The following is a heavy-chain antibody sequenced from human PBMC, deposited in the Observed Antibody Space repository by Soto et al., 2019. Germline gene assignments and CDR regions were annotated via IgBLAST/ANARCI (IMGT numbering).Heavy chain of an antibody. Sequence: NPSETLSLTCTVSGGSISSYYWSWIRQPPGKGLEWIGYIYYSGSTNYNPSLKSRVTISADTSKNQFSLKLTSVTAADTAVYYCARESVTMVRGIINQYYYYMDVWGKGTTVTVSS. CDR3: ARESVTMVRGIINQYYYYMDV. CDR1: GGSISSYY. J-gene: IGHJ6*03. V-gene: IGHV4-59*01. CDR2: IYYSGST. D-gene: IGHD3-10*01.